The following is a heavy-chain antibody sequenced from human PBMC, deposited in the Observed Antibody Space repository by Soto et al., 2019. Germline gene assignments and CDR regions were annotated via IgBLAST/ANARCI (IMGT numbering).Heavy chain of an antibody. CDR1: GGSISSSSYY. D-gene: IGHD5-18*01. J-gene: IGHJ4*02. CDR3: ARRSLSWFDTAMDQDIWGLFDY. V-gene: IGHV4-39*01. Sequence: QLQLQESGPGLVKPSETLSLTCTVSGGSISSSSYYWGWIRQPPGKGLEWIGSIYYSGSTYYNPSLKSRVTISVDTSKNQFSLKLSSVTAADTAVYYCARRSLSWFDTAMDQDIWGLFDYWGQGTLVTVSS. CDR2: IYYSGST.